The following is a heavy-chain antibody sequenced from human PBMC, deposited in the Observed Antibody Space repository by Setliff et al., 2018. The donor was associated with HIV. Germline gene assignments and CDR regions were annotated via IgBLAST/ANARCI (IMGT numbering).Heavy chain of an antibody. CDR2: FFPGGST. Sequence: PSETLSLTCTVSGGSISSYYWNWLRQPAGKGLEWIGRFFPGGSTNYHPSLNSRVSMSVDTSNNQFSLKLTSMTAADTAVYYRARGVRGTQVLATIGGEDYFYYYMDIWGKGTTVTVS. J-gene: IGHJ6*03. CDR1: GGSISSYY. D-gene: IGHD5-12*01. V-gene: IGHV4-4*07. CDR3: ARGVRGTQVLATIGGEDYFYYYMDI.